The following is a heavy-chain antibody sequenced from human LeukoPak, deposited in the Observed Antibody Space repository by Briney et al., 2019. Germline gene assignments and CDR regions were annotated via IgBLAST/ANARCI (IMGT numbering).Heavy chain of an antibody. CDR2: ISSSSSYI. V-gene: IGHV3-21*01. D-gene: IGHD1-26*01. J-gene: IGHJ4*02. CDR3: ARGGGSYYIDY. Sequence: GGSLRLSCAASGFTFSSYSMNWVRQAPGKGLEWVSSISSSSSYIYYADSVKGRFTISRDNAKNSLYLQMNSLRAEDTAVYYCARGGGSYYIDYWGQGNPGHRLL. CDR1: GFTFSSYS.